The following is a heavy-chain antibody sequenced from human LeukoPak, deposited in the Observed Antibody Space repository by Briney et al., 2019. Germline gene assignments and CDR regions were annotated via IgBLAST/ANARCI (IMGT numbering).Heavy chain of an antibody. J-gene: IGHJ4*02. D-gene: IGHD6-19*01. CDR1: GGSISSAGYS. V-gene: IGHV4-30-2*01. Sequence: SETLSLTCAVSGGSISSAGYSWSWIRQPPGKGLEWIGYIYHSGSTYYNPSLKSRVTISVDRSKNQFSLKLSSVTAADTAVYYCARVGSSGRFDYWGQGTLVTVSS. CDR3: ARVGSSGRFDY. CDR2: IYHSGST.